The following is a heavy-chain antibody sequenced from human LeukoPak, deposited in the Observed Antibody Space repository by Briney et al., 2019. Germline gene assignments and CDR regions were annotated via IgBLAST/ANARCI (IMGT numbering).Heavy chain of an antibody. V-gene: IGHV4-59*08. CDR2: IDYSGNT. D-gene: IGHD4-17*01. Sequence: NPSETLSLTCTVSGGSISSSYWSWIRQPPGKGLEWIGYIDYSGNTNYNPSLKSRVTISVDTSKNQFSLKLSSVTAADTAVYYCARATSYGDYVDYWGQGTLVTVSP. CDR3: ARATSYGDYVDY. CDR1: GGSISSSY. J-gene: IGHJ4*02.